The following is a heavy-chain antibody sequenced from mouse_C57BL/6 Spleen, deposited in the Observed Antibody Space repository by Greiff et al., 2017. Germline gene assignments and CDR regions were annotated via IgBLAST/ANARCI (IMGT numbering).Heavy chain of an antibody. CDR3: AKNTEVVAEYYAMDY. CDR1: GFSLTSYG. V-gene: IGHV2-5*01. D-gene: IGHD1-1*01. Sequence: VQLQQSGPGLVQPSQSLSITCTVSGFSLTSYGVHWVRQSPGKGLEWLGVIWRGGSTDYNAAFMSRLSITKDNSKSQVFYKMNSLQADDTAVYYCAKNTEVVAEYYAMDYWGQGTSVTVSS. J-gene: IGHJ4*01. CDR2: IWRGGST.